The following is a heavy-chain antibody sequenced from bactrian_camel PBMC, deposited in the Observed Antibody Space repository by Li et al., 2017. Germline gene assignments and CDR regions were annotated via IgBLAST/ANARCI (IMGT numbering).Heavy chain of an antibody. J-gene: IGHJ4*01. CDR1: SYIYSANC. CDR2: IDRDGVT. Sequence: HVQLVESGGGSVQAGGSLRLSCTASSYIYSANCMGWFRQAPGKEREGVAGIDRDGVTKYADSVKGRFTISQDNALKILYLQLNSLKPEDTARYYCAAGFAMLVRWLLVENEYTSWGQGTQVTVS. CDR3: AAGFAMLVRWLLVENEYTS. D-gene: IGHD6*01. V-gene: IGHV3S53*01.